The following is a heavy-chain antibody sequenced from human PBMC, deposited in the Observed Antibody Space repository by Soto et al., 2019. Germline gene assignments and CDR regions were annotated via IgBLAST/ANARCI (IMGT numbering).Heavy chain of an antibody. J-gene: IGHJ4*02. CDR1: GYSFTNYD. CDR2: ISPNNGDT. Sequence: ASVKVSCKASGYSFTNYDISWVRQAPGRGLEWMGWISPNNGDTNYAQKLQGRVTMTTDTSTSTAYMELRSLRSDDTAVYYCARYCSSTSCDHYFDYWGQGTLVTVSS. V-gene: IGHV1-18*01. D-gene: IGHD2-2*01. CDR3: ARYCSSTSCDHYFDY.